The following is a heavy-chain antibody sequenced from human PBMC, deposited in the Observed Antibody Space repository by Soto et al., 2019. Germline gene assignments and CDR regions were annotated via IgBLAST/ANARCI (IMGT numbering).Heavy chain of an antibody. J-gene: IGHJ4*02. V-gene: IGHV1-18*04. CDR1: GYTFTSYG. Sequence: ASVKVSCKASGYTFTSYGISWVRQAPGQGLEWMEWISAYNGNTNYAQKLQGRVTMTTDTSTSTAYMELRSLRSDDTAVYYCARVHLAYCGGDCYSSTDYWGQGTLVTVSS. D-gene: IGHD2-21*02. CDR2: ISAYNGNT. CDR3: ARVHLAYCGGDCYSSTDY.